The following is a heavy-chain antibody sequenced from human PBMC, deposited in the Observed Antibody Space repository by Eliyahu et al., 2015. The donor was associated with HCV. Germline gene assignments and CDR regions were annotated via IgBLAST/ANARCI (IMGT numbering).Heavy chain of an antibody. Sequence: QVQLQQWGAGLLKPSETLSLTCAVYGGSFSGYYWXWIRQPPGKGLEWIGEXNHSGSTNYNPSLKSRVTISVDTSKNQFSLKLSSVTAADTAVYYCARGYGQYPLRWGMARGDYFDYWGQGTLVTVSS. D-gene: IGHD3-16*01. CDR2: XNHSGST. CDR3: ARGYGQYPLRWGMARGDYFDY. V-gene: IGHV4-34*01. J-gene: IGHJ4*02. CDR1: GGSFSGYY.